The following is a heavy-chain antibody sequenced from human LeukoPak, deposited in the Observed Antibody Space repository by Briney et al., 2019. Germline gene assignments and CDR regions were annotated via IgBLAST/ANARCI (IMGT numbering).Heavy chain of an antibody. J-gene: IGHJ4*02. V-gene: IGHV4-39*07. D-gene: IGHD3-9*01. CDR2: IYYSGST. CDR3: AGLRYFDWLLGPHFDY. Sequence: SETLSLTCTVSGGSISSSSYYWGWIRQPPGKGLEWIGSIYYSGSTYYNPSLKSRVTISVDTSKNQFSLKLSSVTAADTAVYYRAGLRYFDWLLGPHFDYWGQGTLVTVSS. CDR1: GGSISSSSYY.